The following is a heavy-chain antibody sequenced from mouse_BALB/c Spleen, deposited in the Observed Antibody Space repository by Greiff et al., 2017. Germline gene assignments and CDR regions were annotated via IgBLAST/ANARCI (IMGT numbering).Heavy chain of an antibody. CDR2: ISSGSSTI. Sequence: EVKLMESGGGLVQPGGSRTLSCAASGFTFSSFGMHWVRQAPEKGLEWVAYISSGSSTIYYADTVKGRFTISRDNPKNTLFLQMTSLRSEDTAMYYCARSGTTVVAGAMDYWGQGTSVTVSS. CDR3: ARSGTTVVAGAMDY. J-gene: IGHJ4*01. D-gene: IGHD1-1*01. CDR1: GFTFSSFG. V-gene: IGHV5-17*02.